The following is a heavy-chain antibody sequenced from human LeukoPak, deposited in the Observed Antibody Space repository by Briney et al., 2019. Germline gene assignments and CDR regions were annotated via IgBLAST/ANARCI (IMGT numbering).Heavy chain of an antibody. V-gene: IGHV3-21*01. CDR1: GFTFSSYS. CDR2: ISSTGTYI. CDR3: ASGFLVD. Sequence: GGSLRLSCAASGFTFSSYSMNWVRQAPGKGLEWVSSISSTGTYIYHADSVKGRFTISRDNAKNSLYLQMNSLRAEDTAVYYCASGFLVDWGQGTLVTVSS. D-gene: IGHD2-15*01. J-gene: IGHJ4*02.